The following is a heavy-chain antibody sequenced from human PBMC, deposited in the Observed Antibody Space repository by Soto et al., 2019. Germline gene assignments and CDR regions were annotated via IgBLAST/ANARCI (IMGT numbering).Heavy chain of an antibody. CDR3: ARNGGGLGV. CDR1: TFTFGRYG. D-gene: IGHD3-10*01. CDR2: ISNIGTSI. V-gene: IGHV3-48*03. Sequence: SCAASTFTFGRYGMVWVRQAPGKGLEWISYISNIGTSIYYADSVKGRFTISRDNDKNSLYLQMDSLRADDTAVYYCARNGGGLGVWGQGTTVTVSS. J-gene: IGHJ6*02.